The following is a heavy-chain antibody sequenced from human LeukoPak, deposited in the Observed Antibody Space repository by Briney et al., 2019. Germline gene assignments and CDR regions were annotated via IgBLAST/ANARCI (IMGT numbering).Heavy chain of an antibody. CDR1: GFTFSSYG. V-gene: IGHV3-23*01. CDR2: ISGSGGST. CDR3: AKESATYPEYYYYYYYMDV. Sequence: GGTLRLSCAASGFTFSSYGMSWVRQAPGKGLEWVSAISGSGGSTYYADSVKGRFTISRDNSKNTLYLQMNSLRAEATAVYYCAKESATYPEYYYYYYYMDVWGKGTTVTISS. J-gene: IGHJ6*03. D-gene: IGHD2-2*01.